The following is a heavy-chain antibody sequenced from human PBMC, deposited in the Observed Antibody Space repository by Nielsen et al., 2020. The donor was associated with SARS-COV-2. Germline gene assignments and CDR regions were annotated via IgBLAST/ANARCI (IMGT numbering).Heavy chain of an antibody. J-gene: IGHJ4*02. CDR3: ARDTPLFRDDSSGYYPSKFDY. V-gene: IGHV3-33*08. Sequence: GESLKISCAASGFTFSSYGMHWVRQAPGKGLEWVAVIWYDGSNKYYADSVKGRFTISRDNSKNTLYLQMNSLRAEDTAVYYCARDTPLFRDDSSGYYPSKFDYWGQGTLVTVSS. D-gene: IGHD3-22*01. CDR1: GFTFSSYG. CDR2: IWYDGSNK.